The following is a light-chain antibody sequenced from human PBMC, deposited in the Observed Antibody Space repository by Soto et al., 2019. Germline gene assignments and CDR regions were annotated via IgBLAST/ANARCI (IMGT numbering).Light chain of an antibody. V-gene: IGKV3-20*01. J-gene: IGKJ1*01. CDR1: QSVSSSY. CDR3: QQYDISPWT. CDR2: GAS. Sequence: EIVLTQSPGTLSLSPWEIATLSCRASQSVSSSYLAWYQQKPGQAPRLLIYGASSRATGIPDRFSGSGSGTDFTLTISRLEPEDFAVYYCQQYDISPWTFGQGTKVDIK.